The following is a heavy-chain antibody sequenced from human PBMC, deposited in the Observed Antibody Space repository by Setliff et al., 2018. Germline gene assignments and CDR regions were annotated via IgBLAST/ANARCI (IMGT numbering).Heavy chain of an antibody. CDR1: EFRFSIYG. Sequence: GGSLRLSCAASEFRFSIYGMHWVRQAPVNTLECVEFIRYDGSSKYYADSVKCRFTISRDNSKNTLYLQMNSLRAEDTAVYYCAKGLKSSGPEGEFDYWGPGTLVTVSS. CDR3: AKGLKSSGPEGEFDY. D-gene: IGHD6-19*01. J-gene: IGHJ4*02. V-gene: IGHV3-30*02. CDR2: IRYDGSSK.